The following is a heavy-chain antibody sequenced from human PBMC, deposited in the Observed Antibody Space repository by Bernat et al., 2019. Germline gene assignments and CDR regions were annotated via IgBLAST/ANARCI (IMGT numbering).Heavy chain of an antibody. J-gene: IGHJ6*02. Sequence: QVQLVESGGGVVQPGRSLRLSCAASGFTFSSYAMHWVRQAPGKGLEWVAVISYDGSNKYYADSVKGRFTISRDNSKNTLYLQMNSLRAEDTAVYYCAKAGVERVTFYYYGTDVWGQGTTVTVSS. CDR3: AKAGVERVTFYYYGTDV. V-gene: IGHV3-30-3*01. D-gene: IGHD4-11*01. CDR2: ISYDGSNK. CDR1: GFTFSSYA.